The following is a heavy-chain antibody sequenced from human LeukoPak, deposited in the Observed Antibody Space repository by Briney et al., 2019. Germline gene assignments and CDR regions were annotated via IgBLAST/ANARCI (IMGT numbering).Heavy chain of an antibody. D-gene: IGHD5-12*01. Sequence: SETLSLTCTVSGGSISPYYWSWIRQPPGKGLEWIGYIYSSGSANYNPSLKSRVTISVDTSKNQFSLKLSSVTAADTAVYYCARMGGYSGYAAHWGQGTLVTVSS. J-gene: IGHJ4*02. CDR3: ARMGGYSGYAAH. CDR1: GGSISPYY. V-gene: IGHV4-59*08. CDR2: IYSSGSA.